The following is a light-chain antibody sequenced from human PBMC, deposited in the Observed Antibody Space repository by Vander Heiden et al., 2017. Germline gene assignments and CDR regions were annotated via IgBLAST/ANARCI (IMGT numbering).Light chain of an antibody. J-gene: IGLJ3*02. CDR1: SSHVGDYNY. Sequence: QSALTQPASVSASPGQSSTISCTGTSSHVGDYNYVSWYQQHPGKAPKLMIYDVSNRPSGVSNRFSGSKSGNTASLTISGLQAEDEADYYCSSYTSSSTVFGGGTKLTVL. CDR3: SSYTSSSTV. V-gene: IGLV2-14*01. CDR2: DVS.